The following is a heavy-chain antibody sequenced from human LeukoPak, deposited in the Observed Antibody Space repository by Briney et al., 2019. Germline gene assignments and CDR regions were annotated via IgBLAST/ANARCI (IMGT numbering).Heavy chain of an antibody. Sequence: QPGGSLRLSCAASGFTFSSYATHWVRQAPGKGLEWVAVISYDGSNKYYADSVKGRFTISRDNSKNTLYLQMNSLRAEDTAVYYCARARGSDAFDIWGQGTMVTVSS. CDR1: GFTFSSYA. CDR2: ISYDGSNK. CDR3: ARARGSDAFDI. D-gene: IGHD3-10*01. J-gene: IGHJ3*02. V-gene: IGHV3-30*04.